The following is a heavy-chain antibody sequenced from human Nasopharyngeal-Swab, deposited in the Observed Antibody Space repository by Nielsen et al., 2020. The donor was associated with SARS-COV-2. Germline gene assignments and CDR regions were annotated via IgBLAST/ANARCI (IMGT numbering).Heavy chain of an antibody. V-gene: IGHV3-7*01. Sequence: LSLTCGASYFTFSHYWMSWVRQAPGKGLEWVANINHDGSQKYYVDSVKGRFTISRDNSKNSIYLQMDRLRVEDTAVYYCARESSAADYWGQGTLVTVSS. CDR2: INHDGSQK. CDR3: ARESSAADY. D-gene: IGHD6-13*01. CDR1: YFTFSHYW. J-gene: IGHJ1*01.